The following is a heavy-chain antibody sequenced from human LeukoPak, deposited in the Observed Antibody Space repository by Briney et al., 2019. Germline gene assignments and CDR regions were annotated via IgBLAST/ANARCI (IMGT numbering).Heavy chain of an antibody. V-gene: IGHV3-33*01. J-gene: IGHJ4*02. Sequence: PGGSLRLSYAASGFTFSSYGMHWVRQAPGKGLEWVAVIWYDGSNKYYADSVKGRFTISRDNSKNTLYLQMNSLRAEDTAVYYCARFWSGYYVDYWGQGTLVTVSS. CDR1: GFTFSSYG. D-gene: IGHD3-3*01. CDR2: IWYDGSNK. CDR3: ARFWSGYYVDY.